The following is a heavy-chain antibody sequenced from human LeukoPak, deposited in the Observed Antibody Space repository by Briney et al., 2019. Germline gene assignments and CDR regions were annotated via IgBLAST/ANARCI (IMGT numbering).Heavy chain of an antibody. CDR1: GGSISSHY. D-gene: IGHD3-10*01. CDR2: IYYTGST. CDR3: ARAGGSGSYPTVFES. J-gene: IGHJ4*02. V-gene: IGHV4-59*11. Sequence: SETLSLTCTVSGGSISSHYWTWVRQPPGKGLEWIGYIYYTGSTNYNPSLQSRVTISLDTSKDQFSLKMTSVTAADTAVYYCARAGGSGSYPTVFESWGQGTLVTVSS.